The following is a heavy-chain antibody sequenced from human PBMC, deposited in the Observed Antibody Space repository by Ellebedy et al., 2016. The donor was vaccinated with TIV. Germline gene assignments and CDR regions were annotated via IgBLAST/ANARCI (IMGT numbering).Heavy chain of an antibody. D-gene: IGHD6-25*01. CDR3: ARELATGGMDV. Sequence: GESLKISXAASGFTFSDYYMSWIRQAPGKGLEWVSYISSSGSTIYYADSVKGRFTISRDNAKNSLYLQMNSLRAEDTAVYYCARELATGGMDVWGQGTTVTVSS. CDR2: ISSSGSTI. J-gene: IGHJ6*02. CDR1: GFTFSDYY. V-gene: IGHV3-11*01.